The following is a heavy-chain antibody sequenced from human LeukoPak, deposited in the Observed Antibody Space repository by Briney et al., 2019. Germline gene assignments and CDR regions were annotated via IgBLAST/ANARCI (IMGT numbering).Heavy chain of an antibody. D-gene: IGHD3-9*01. CDR3: ARGRSGLRYPYYYYYMDV. CDR2: ISGSGGST. Sequence: PGGTLRLSCAASGFTFSSYAMSWVRQAPGKGLEWISTISGSGGSTYYVDSVKGRFTISRDNAKNSLYLQMNSLRAEDTAVYYRARGRSGLRYPYYYYYMDVWGKGTTVTVSS. J-gene: IGHJ6*03. CDR1: GFTFSSYA. V-gene: IGHV3-23*01.